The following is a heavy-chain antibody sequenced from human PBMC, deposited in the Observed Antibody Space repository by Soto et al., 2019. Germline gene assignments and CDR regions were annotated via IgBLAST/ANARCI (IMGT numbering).Heavy chain of an antibody. CDR3: ASVNYDYVWGSYRPYGMDV. D-gene: IGHD3-16*02. CDR2: IYHSGST. J-gene: IGHJ6*02. V-gene: IGHV4-30-2*01. CDR1: GGSISSGGYS. Sequence: QLQLQESGSGLVKPSQTLSLTCAVSGGSISSGGYSWSWIRQPPGKGLEWIGYIYHSGSTYYNPSLKSGVTISVDRSKNQFSLKLSSVTAADTAVYYCASVNYDYVWGSYRPYGMDVWGQGTTVTVSS.